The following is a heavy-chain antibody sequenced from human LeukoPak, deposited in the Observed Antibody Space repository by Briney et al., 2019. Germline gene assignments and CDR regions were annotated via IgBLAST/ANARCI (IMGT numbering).Heavy chain of an antibody. V-gene: IGHV4-39*01. CDR1: GGSIISSSYF. Sequence: SETLSLTCSVSGGSIISSSYFWGWIRQPPGKGLEWIWSIYYSGSTYYNPSLKSRGTISVDTSKNQFSLKLTSVTAADTAVYYCARPLKSCSSSTCYSAFDIWGQGTMVTVSS. CDR2: IYYSGST. D-gene: IGHD2-2*01. CDR3: ARPLKSCSSSTCYSAFDI. J-gene: IGHJ3*02.